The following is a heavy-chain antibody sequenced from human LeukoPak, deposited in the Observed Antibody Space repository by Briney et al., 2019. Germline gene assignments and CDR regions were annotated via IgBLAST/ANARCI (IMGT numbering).Heavy chain of an antibody. CDR3: ARDQYYGDYHWFDP. Sequence: SETLPLTCTVSGGSISSYYWSWIRQPPGKGLEWIGYIYYSGSTNYNPSLKSRVTTSVDTSKNQFSLKLSSVTAADTAVYYCARDQYYGDYHWFDPWGQGTLVTVSS. CDR1: GGSISSYY. D-gene: IGHD4-17*01. J-gene: IGHJ5*02. V-gene: IGHV4-59*01. CDR2: IYYSGST.